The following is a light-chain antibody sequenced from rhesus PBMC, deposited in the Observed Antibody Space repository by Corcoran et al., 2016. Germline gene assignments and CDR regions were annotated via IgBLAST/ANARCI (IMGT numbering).Light chain of an antibody. CDR3: NSYAGSSTVI. V-gene: IGLV2-23*01. CDR1: SSDIGASNY. CDR2: DVS. J-gene: IGLJ1*01. Sequence: QAALTQPPSVSGSPGQSVTLSCTGTSSDIGASNYVSWYQQHPGKAPQLMIFDVSQRPSGVSDRFSGSKSGNTASLPISGLQAEDEADYYGNSYAGSSTVIFGDGTRLTVL.